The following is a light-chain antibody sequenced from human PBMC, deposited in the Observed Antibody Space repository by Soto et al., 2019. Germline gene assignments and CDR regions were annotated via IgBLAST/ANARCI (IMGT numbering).Light chain of an antibody. Sequence: LAQPASVSGSPGQSITISCTGTSSDVGSYNLVSWYQQHPGKAPKLMIYEGSKRPSGVSNRFSGSKSGNTASLTISGLQAEDEADYYCCSYAGSSTLYVFGTGTKVTVL. J-gene: IGLJ1*01. CDR1: SSDVGSYNL. CDR2: EGS. CDR3: CSYAGSSTLYV. V-gene: IGLV2-23*01.